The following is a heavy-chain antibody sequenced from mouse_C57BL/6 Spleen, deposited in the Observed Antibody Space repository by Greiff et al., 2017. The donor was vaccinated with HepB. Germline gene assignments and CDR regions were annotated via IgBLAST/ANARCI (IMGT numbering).Heavy chain of an antibody. CDR3: ARVWDGGFAY. D-gene: IGHD4-1*01. J-gene: IGHJ3*01. V-gene: IGHV5-16*01. CDR1: GFTFSDYY. Sequence: EVQRVESEGGLVQPGRSMKLSCTASGFTFSDYYMAWVRQVPEKGLEWVANINYDGSSTYYLDSLKSRFIISRDNAKNILYLQMSSLKSEDTATYYCARVWDGGFAYWGQGTLVTVSA. CDR2: INYDGSST.